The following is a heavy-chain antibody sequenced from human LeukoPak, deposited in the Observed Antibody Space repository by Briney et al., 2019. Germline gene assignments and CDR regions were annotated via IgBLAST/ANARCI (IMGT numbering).Heavy chain of an antibody. J-gene: IGHJ4*02. CDR1: GGSISGYY. CDR2: IYYSGST. V-gene: IGHV4-59*01. D-gene: IGHD4-17*01. Sequence: PSETLSLTCTVSGGSISGYYWSWSRQPPGKGLEWIGYIYYSGSTNYNPSLKSRVTISVDTSKNQFSLKLSSVTAADTAVYYCARGGDDYGDYFDYWGQGTLVTVSS. CDR3: ARGGDDYGDYFDY.